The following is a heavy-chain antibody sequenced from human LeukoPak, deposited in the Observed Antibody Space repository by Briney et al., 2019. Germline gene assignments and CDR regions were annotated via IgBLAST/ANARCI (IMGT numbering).Heavy chain of an antibody. V-gene: IGHV3-30*14. Sequence: GGSLRLSCAASGFTFSSYAMHWVRQAPGKGLEWVAVISYDGSNKYYADSVKGRFTISRDNSKNTLYLQMNSLRAEDTAVYYCASRGDYSDYWGQGTLVTVSS. CDR3: ASRGDYSDY. CDR1: GFTFSSYA. CDR2: ISYDGSNK. J-gene: IGHJ4*02.